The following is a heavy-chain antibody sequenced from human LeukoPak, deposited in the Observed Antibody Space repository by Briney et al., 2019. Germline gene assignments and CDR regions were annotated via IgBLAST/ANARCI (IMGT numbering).Heavy chain of an antibody. J-gene: IGHJ4*02. CDR2: INQGGSEK. V-gene: IGHV3-7*01. Sequence: GGSLRLSCAASGFTFSSYWMSWVRQAPGKGLEWVANINQGGSEKYYVDSVKGRFTISRDNAKNSLYLQMNSLRAEDTAVYYCARARGYSYGYSDYWGQGTLVTVSS. CDR1: GFTFSSYW. D-gene: IGHD5-18*01. CDR3: ARARGYSYGYSDY.